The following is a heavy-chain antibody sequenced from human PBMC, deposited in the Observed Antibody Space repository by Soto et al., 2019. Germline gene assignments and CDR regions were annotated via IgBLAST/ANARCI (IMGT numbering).Heavy chain of an antibody. CDR1: GDTFTNYA. V-gene: IGHV1-69*01. CDR2: FIPIFDAA. CDR3: ARNAESYGFDI. D-gene: IGHD3-10*01. J-gene: IGHJ3*02. Sequence: QVQLVQSGAEVKKPGSSVKVSCKASGDTFTNYAINWVRQAPGQGLEWMGGFIPIFDAANYAQNFRGRVTITADESTSTAYMELSGLRSEDTDMYYCARNAESYGFDIWGQGTLVTVSS.